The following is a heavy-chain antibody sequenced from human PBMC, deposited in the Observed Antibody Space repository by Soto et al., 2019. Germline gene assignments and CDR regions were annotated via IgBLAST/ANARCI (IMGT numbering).Heavy chain of an antibody. CDR3: ARESRRFFDF. V-gene: IGHV2-5*02. J-gene: IGHJ4*02. CDR2: IYWDDDK. Sequence: SGPTLVNPTQTLTLTCTFSGFSLSTTGVGVGWIRQPPGKALEWLAIIYWDDDKRYSPSLKSRLTITKDTSNNQVVLTMTNMDPVDTATYFCARESRRFFDFWGQGTLVTVFS. CDR1: GFSLSTTGVG.